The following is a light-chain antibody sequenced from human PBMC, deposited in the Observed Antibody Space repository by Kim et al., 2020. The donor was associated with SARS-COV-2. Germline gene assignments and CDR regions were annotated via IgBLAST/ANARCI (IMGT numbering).Light chain of an antibody. CDR2: DVS. V-gene: IGLV2-14*03. J-gene: IGLJ3*02. CDR1: SSDVGGYNY. Sequence: GQSITISCTGTSSDVGGYNYVSWYQQHPGKAPKLMIYDVSNRPSGVSTRFSGSKSGNTASLTISGLQAEDEADYYCSSYTSSSTRVFGAGTQLTVL. CDR3: SSYTSSSTRV.